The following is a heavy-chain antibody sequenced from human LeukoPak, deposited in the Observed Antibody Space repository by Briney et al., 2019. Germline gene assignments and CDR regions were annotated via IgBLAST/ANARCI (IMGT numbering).Heavy chain of an antibody. CDR1: GFTFSSYA. CDR3: AKAKYSNYGGDWFDP. CDR2: ISGSGGST. J-gene: IGHJ5*02. Sequence: GGSLRLPCAASGFTFSSYAMSWVRQAPGKGLEWVSAISGSGGSTYYADSVKGRFTISRDNSKNTLYLQMDSLRAEDTAVYYCAKAKYSNYGGDWFDPWGQGTLVTVSS. V-gene: IGHV3-23*01. D-gene: IGHD4-11*01.